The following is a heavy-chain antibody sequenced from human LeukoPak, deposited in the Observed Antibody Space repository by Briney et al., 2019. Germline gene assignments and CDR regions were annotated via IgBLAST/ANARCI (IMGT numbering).Heavy chain of an antibody. CDR3: ASSIAVAGYFDY. Sequence: GASVKVSCKASGGTFSSYAISWVRQAPGQGLEWMGGIIPIFGTANYAQKFQGRVTITADESTSTAYMELSSLRSEDTAVYYCASSIAVAGYFDYWGQGTLVTVSS. J-gene: IGHJ4*02. V-gene: IGHV1-69*13. D-gene: IGHD6-19*01. CDR2: IIPIFGTA. CDR1: GGTFSSYA.